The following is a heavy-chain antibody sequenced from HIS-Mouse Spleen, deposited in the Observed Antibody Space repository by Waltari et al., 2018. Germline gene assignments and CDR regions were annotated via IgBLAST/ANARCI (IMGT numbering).Heavy chain of an antibody. CDR2: IDWDDDK. D-gene: IGHD6-19*01. J-gene: IGHJ4*02. CDR1: GFSLSPSGLC. Sequence: QVTLRESGPALVKPTQTLTLTCTFSGFSLSPSGLCVSWIGQPPGKALEWLARIDWDDDKYYSTSLKTRLTISRDTSKNQVVLTMTNMDPLDTATYYCARIAEGYTSGWYAFDYWGQGTLVTVSS. CDR3: ARIAEGYTSGWYAFDY. V-gene: IGHV2-70*15.